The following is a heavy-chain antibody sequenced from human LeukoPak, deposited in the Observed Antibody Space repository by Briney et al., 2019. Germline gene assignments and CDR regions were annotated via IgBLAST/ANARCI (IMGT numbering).Heavy chain of an antibody. J-gene: IGHJ4*02. Sequence: PSETLSLTCAVYGGSFSGYYWSWIRQPPGKGLEWIGEINHSGSANYNPSLKSRVTISVDTSKNQFSLKLSSETAADTAVYYCARLPARIRGVIINLDYWGQGTLVTVSS. CDR1: GGSFSGYY. CDR2: INHSGSA. D-gene: IGHD3-10*01. CDR3: ARLPARIRGVIINLDY. V-gene: IGHV4-34*01.